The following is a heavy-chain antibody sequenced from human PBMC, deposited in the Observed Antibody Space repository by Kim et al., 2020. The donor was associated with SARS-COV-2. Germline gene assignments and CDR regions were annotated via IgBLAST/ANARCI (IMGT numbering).Heavy chain of an antibody. CDR3: ARAHTQRGELDY. CDR1: GFTFSSYA. CDR2: ISYDGSNK. Sequence: GGSLRLSCAASGFTFSSYAMHWVRQAPGKGLEWVAVISYDGSNKYYADSVKGRFTISRDNSKNTLYLQMNSLRAEDTAVYYCARAHTQRGELDYWGQGTLVTVSS. V-gene: IGHV3-30*04. D-gene: IGHD3-10*01. J-gene: IGHJ4*02.